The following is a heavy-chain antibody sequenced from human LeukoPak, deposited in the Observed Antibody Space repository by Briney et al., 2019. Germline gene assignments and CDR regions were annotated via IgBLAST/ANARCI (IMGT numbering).Heavy chain of an antibody. CDR3: ARDRGEIQLWFAEAFDI. Sequence: GGSLRLSCAASGFTFDDYAMHWVRQAPGKGLEWVSGISWNSGSIGYADSVKGRFTISRDNAKNSLYLQMNSLRAEDTAVYYCARDRGEIQLWFAEAFDIWGQGTMVTVSS. J-gene: IGHJ3*02. CDR2: ISWNSGSI. V-gene: IGHV3-9*01. CDR1: GFTFDDYA. D-gene: IGHD5-18*01.